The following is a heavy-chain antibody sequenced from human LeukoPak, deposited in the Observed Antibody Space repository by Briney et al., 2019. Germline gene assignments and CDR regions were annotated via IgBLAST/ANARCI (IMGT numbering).Heavy chain of an antibody. V-gene: IGHV4-38-2*02. CDR3: ARDLYGDDYFDY. D-gene: IGHD4-17*01. Sequence: MSSETLSLTCTVSGYSISTGYYWDWIRQPPGKGLEWIGTFYHGGSTYYNPSLKSRVTISVDTSKNKFSLKLSSVTAADTAVYYCARDLYGDDYFDYWGQGTLVTVSS. CDR1: GYSISTGYY. J-gene: IGHJ4*02. CDR2: FYHGGST.